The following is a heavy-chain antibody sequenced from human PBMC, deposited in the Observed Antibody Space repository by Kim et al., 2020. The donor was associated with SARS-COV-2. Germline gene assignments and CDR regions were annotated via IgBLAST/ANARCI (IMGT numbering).Heavy chain of an antibody. CDR3: ARSDSSGLDY. Sequence: DTRYSPSFQGQVTISADKSISTAYLRWSSLKASDTAMYYCARSDSSGLDYWGQGTLVTVSS. CDR2: DT. D-gene: IGHD3-22*01. J-gene: IGHJ4*02. V-gene: IGHV5-51*01.